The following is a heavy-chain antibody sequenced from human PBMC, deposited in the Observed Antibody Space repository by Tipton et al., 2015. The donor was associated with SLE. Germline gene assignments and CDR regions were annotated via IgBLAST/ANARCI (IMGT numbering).Heavy chain of an antibody. V-gene: IGHV4-59*08. D-gene: IGHD6-13*01. CDR2: IYYSGST. Sequence: TLSLTRTVSGGSISSYYWSWIRQPPGKGLEWIGYIYYSGSTNYNPSLKSRVTISVDTSKNQFSLKLSSVTAADTAVYYCARQGQQLVRPYYYGMDVWGQGTTVTVSS. J-gene: IGHJ6*02. CDR3: ARQGQQLVRPYYYGMDV. CDR1: GGSISSYY.